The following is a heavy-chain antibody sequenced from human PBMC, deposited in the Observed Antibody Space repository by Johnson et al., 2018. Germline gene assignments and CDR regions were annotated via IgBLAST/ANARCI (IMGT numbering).Heavy chain of an antibody. CDR1: GFTFSSYG. CDR3: ASCDYSSGSDAFDI. J-gene: IGHJ3*02. V-gene: IGHV3-48*01. D-gene: IGHD3-22*01. Sequence: LVQSGGGVVQPGRSLRLSCAASGFTFSSYGMHWVRQAPGKGLEWVSYISSSSSTIYYADPVKGRSPISRDNANNSLYLQMNSLRAEDTAVYYCASCDYSSGSDAFDIWGQGTMVTVSS. CDR2: ISSSSSTI.